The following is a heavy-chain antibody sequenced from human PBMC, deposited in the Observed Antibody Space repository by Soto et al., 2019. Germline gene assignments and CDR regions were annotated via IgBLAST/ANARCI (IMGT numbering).Heavy chain of an antibody. V-gene: IGHV4-30-4*01. J-gene: IGHJ6*02. CDR3: ARDLYDSRTFCGMDV. D-gene: IGHD3-22*01. Sequence: QVQLQESGPGLVKPSQTLSLTCTVSGGSISSGDYYWSWIRQPPGKGLEWIGYIYYSGSTYYNPSLKSRVTIAVDTSKNQFSLKLSSVTAADTAVYYCARDLYDSRTFCGMDVWGQGTTVTVSS. CDR2: IYYSGST. CDR1: GGSISSGDYY.